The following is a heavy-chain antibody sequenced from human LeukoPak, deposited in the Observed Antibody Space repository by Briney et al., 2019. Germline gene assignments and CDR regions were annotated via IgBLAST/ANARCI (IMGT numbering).Heavy chain of an antibody. CDR1: GGSFSDYY. V-gene: IGHV4-34*01. CDR3: ARGPRYYDFWSGYYTGNWFDP. D-gene: IGHD3-3*01. Sequence: PSETLSLTCAVYGGSFSDYYWSWIRQPPGKGLEWIGEINHSGSTNYNPSLKSRVTISVDTSKNQFSLKLSSVTAADTAVYYCARGPRYYDFWSGYYTGNWFDPWGQGTLVTVSS. J-gene: IGHJ5*02. CDR2: INHSGST.